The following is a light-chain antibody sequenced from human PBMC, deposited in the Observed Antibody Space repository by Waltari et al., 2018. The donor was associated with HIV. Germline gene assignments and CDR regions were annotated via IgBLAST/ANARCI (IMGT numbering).Light chain of an antibody. CDR1: KIGSKS. CDR3: QVWDSSSDHPVV. V-gene: IGLV3-21*04. Sequence: SYVLTQPPSVSVAPGTTARVTRGGNKIGSKSVHWSQQEPRQAPVLVIYYESARPAGIPGRFSGSNAGNTATLTISRVEAGDEADYYCQVWDSSSDHPVVFGGGTKLTVL. CDR2: YES. J-gene: IGLJ2*01.